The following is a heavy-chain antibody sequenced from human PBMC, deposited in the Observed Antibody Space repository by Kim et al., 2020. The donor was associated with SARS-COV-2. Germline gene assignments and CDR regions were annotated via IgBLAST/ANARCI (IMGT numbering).Heavy chain of an antibody. CDR3: AIGDTVVASRYYYAMAV. CDR2: ISTDSGAT. D-gene: IGHD2-21*01. J-gene: IGHJ6*02. V-gene: IGHV1-2*02. CDR1: GYTFTDYS. Sequence: ASVKVSCKASGYTFTDYSIHWVRQAPGRGLEWMAWISTDSGATNNAQKFQDRITLTRDTSINTTYMELRSLRSDDTAAYFCAIGDTVVASRYYYAMAVWGQGTAVTV.